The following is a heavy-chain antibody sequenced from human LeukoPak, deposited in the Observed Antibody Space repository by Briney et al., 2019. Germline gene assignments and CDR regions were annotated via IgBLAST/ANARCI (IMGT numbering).Heavy chain of an antibody. CDR3: ARGSGDWFDP. V-gene: IGHV3-48*03. CDR1: GLTFRTYV. D-gene: IGHD1-26*01. J-gene: IGHJ5*02. CDR2: ISSSGSSI. Sequence: GGSLRLSCVASGLTFRTYVMNWVRQAPGKGLEWVSYISSSGSSIYYADSVKGRFTISRDNAKNSLYLQMNSLRAEDTAVYYCARGSGDWFDPWGQGSLVTVSS.